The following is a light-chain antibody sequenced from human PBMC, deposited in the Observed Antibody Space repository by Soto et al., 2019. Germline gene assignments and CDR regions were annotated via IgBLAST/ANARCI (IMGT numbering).Light chain of an antibody. CDR1: SIDIGAYNY. J-gene: IGLJ1*01. Sequence: QSALTQPASVSASPGQSITISCTGTSIDIGAYNYISWYQQHPGKAPKLMIYEVTNRPSGISSRFSGSRSGNTASLSISGLQAEDEADYYCSSFSSAIAFVFGTGTKLTVL. CDR3: SSFSSAIAFV. CDR2: EVT. V-gene: IGLV2-14*01.